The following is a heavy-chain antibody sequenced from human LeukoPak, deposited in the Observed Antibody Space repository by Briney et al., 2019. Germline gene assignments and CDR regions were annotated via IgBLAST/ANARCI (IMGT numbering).Heavy chain of an antibody. CDR1: GGSISSYY. V-gene: IGHV4-59*08. Sequence: SETLSLTCTVSGGSISSYYWSWIRQPPGKGLEWIGYIYYSGSTNYNPSLKSRVTISVDTSKNQFSLKLSSVTAADTAVYYCARQDYDILTGLRYWGQGTLVTVSS. J-gene: IGHJ4*02. CDR2: IYYSGST. D-gene: IGHD3-9*01. CDR3: ARQDYDILTGLRY.